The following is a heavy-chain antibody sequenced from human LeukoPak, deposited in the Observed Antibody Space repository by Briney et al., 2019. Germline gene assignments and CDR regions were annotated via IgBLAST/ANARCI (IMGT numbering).Heavy chain of an antibody. V-gene: IGHV4-34*01. CDR3: ARGPPPKSAQNYDILTGDFDY. D-gene: IGHD3-9*01. CDR2: INHSGST. J-gene: IGHJ4*02. Sequence: EPSETLSLTCAVYGGSFSGYYWSWIRQPPGKGLEWIGEINHSGSTNYNPSLKSRVTISVDTSKNQFSLKLSSVTPADTAVYYCARGPPPKSAQNYDILTGDFDYWGQGTLVTVSS. CDR1: GGSFSGYY.